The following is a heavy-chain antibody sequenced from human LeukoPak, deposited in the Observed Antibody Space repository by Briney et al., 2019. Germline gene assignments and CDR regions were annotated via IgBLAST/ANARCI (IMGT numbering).Heavy chain of an antibody. D-gene: IGHD3-22*01. V-gene: IGHV4-39*07. Sequence: SETLSLTCTVSGDSISSSNCYWGWIRQPPGKGLEWIGSIYFSGGTYYNPSLKSRVTISVDTSKNQFSLKLSSVTAADTAVYYCARRGYYDSSGYLGYWGQGTLVTVSS. J-gene: IGHJ4*02. CDR1: GDSISSSNCY. CDR2: IYFSGGT. CDR3: ARRGYYDSSGYLGY.